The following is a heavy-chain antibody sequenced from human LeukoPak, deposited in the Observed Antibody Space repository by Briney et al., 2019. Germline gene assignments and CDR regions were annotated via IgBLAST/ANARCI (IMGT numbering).Heavy chain of an antibody. CDR3: ARENSAITILTFGVTGWFDP. J-gene: IGHJ3*01. CDR2: IIPIFGTA. D-gene: IGHD3-3*01. Sequence: SVKVSCKASGGTFSSYAISWVRQAPGQGLEWMGGIIPIFGTANYAQKFQGRVTITADESTSTAYMELSSLRSEDTAVYYCARENSAITILTFGVTGWFDPWGQGTMVTVSS. CDR1: GGTFSSYA. V-gene: IGHV1-69*01.